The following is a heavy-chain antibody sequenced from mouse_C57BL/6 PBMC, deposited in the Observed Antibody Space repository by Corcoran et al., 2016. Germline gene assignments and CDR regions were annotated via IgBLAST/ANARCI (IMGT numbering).Heavy chain of an antibody. J-gene: IGHJ3*01. CDR1: GYTFTTYG. Sequence: QIQLVQSGPELKKPGETVKISCKASGYTFTTYGMSWVKQAPGKGLKWMGWINTYSGVPTYADDIKGRFAFSLETSASTAYLQINNLKNEDTATYFCARDGNYLPWFAYWGQGTLVTVSA. V-gene: IGHV9-3*01. CDR2: INTYSGVP. D-gene: IGHD2-1*01. CDR3: ARDGNYLPWFAY.